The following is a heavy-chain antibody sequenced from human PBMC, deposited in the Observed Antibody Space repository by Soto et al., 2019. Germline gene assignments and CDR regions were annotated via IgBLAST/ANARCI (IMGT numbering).Heavy chain of an antibody. CDR1: GYTFTKFD. J-gene: IGHJ5*02. CDR3: VRGDYGDYSHWFDP. CDR2: MNPNSGNT. D-gene: IGHD4-17*01. V-gene: IGHV1-8*01. Sequence: QVQLVQSGAEVKKPGASVRVSCKASGYTFTKFDINWVRQATGQGLEWMGWMNPNSGNTGYAQKFQGRVTMTRKTSITTAYMELSTLRSEDTAVYYCVRGDYGDYSHWFDPWGQGTLVTVSS.